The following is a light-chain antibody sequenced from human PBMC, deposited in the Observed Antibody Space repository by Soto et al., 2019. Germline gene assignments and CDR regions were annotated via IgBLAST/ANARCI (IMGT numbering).Light chain of an antibody. Sequence: EIVMTQSPATLSVSPGERATLSCRASQSVSSNLAWYQQKPGQAPRLLIYGASTRATGITARFSGSVSGTEFTLTISSLQSEDFAVYFCHQYNGAFVQGTKLEIK. J-gene: IGKJ2*01. CDR2: GAS. V-gene: IGKV3D-15*01. CDR3: HQYNGA. CDR1: QSVSSN.